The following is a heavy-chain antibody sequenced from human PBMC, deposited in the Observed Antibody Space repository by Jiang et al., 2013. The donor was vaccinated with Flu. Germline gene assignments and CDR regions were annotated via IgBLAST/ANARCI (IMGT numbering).Heavy chain of an antibody. V-gene: IGHV3-11*01. D-gene: IGHD5-18*01. CDR1: GFTFSDYY. CDR3: ARDDTVDTAMVGEWRFDP. Sequence: VQLVESGGGLVKPGGSLRLSCAASGFTFSDYYMSWIRQAPGKGLEWVSYISSSGSTIYYADSVKGRFTISRDNAKNSLYLQMNSLRAEDTAVYYCARDDTVDTAMVGEWRFDPVGPGNPGHRLL. J-gene: IGHJ5*02. CDR2: ISSSGSTI.